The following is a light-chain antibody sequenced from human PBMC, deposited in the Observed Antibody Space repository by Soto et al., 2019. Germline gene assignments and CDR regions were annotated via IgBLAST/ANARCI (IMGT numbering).Light chain of an antibody. CDR3: QQYGSSPRT. J-gene: IGKJ1*01. V-gene: IGKV3-20*01. CDR1: QSVSSSY. CDR2: GES. Sequence: EIVLTQSPGTLSLSPGERATLSCRASQSVSSSYLAWHKQKPGQAPRLLIYGESSRATGIPDRFSGSGSGSDFTLTISRPEPEDFAEYYCQQYGSSPRTFGQGTKVESK.